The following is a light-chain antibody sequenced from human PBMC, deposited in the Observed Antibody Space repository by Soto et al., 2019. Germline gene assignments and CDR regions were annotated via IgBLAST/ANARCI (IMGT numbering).Light chain of an antibody. V-gene: IGKV1-12*01. CDR1: QGISSW. Sequence: DIQMTQSPSAVSASVGDRVTITCRASQGISSWLAWYQQKPGKAPKLLIYAASTLESGVPTRFSGSGSGTEFTLTISSLHPDDFATYYCQQYNILSTFGQGTKVDI. CDR3: QQYNILST. CDR2: AAS. J-gene: IGKJ1*01.